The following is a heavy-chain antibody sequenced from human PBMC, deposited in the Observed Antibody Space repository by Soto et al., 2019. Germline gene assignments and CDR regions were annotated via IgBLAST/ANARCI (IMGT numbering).Heavy chain of an antibody. CDR3: AKSLVTTLTYNWYFDL. V-gene: IGHV3-23*01. CDR2: IAGSGAST. CDR1: GFTLSSYA. J-gene: IGHJ2*01. Sequence: PGGSLRLSCAASGFTLSSYAMTWVRQAPGMGLEWVSGIAGSGASTFYADSVKGRFSISRDKSTLFLQTNSLRADDTAVYYCAKSLVTTLTYNWYFDLWGRGTLVTVSS. D-gene: IGHD4-4*01.